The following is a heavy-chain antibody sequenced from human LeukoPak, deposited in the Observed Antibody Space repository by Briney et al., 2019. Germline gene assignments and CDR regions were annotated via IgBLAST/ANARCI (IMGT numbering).Heavy chain of an antibody. D-gene: IGHD2-8*01. Sequence: PSETLSHTCTVSGGSISSSSYYWGWIRQPPGKGLEWIGSIYYSGSTYYNPSLKSRVTISVDTSKNQFSLKLSSVTAADTAVYYCARDKRTVYCTNGVCPTPPDYWGQGTLVTVSS. CDR2: IYYSGST. CDR3: ARDKRTVYCTNGVCPTPPDY. V-gene: IGHV4-39*07. J-gene: IGHJ4*02. CDR1: GGSISSSSYY.